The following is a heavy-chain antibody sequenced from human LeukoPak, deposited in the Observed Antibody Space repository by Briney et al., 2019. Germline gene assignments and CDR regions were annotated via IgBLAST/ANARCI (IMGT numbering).Heavy chain of an antibody. D-gene: IGHD3-22*01. J-gene: IGHJ4*02. V-gene: IGHV5-51*01. CDR1: GYIFSSYW. CDR2: IYPGGSDT. CDR3: ARHQYYYDTRAYYIDY. Sequence: GKPLRISCKGSGYIFSSYWIGWARQMPGKGLEWMGIIYPGGSDTRYSPPFQGQVTISADKSISTAYVQWNSLRASDTAMYYCARHQYYYDTRAYYIDYWGQGALVTVSS.